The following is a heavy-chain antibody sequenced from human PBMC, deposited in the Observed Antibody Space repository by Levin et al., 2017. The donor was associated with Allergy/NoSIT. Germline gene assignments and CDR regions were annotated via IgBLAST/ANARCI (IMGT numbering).Heavy chain of an antibody. J-gene: IGHJ4*02. D-gene: IGHD6-19*01. CDR3: AKDAGYSSAWYESHFGY. V-gene: IGHV3-23*01. CDR2: ISGSGAST. CDR1: GFTFSSYA. Sequence: GESLKISCAASGFTFSSYAMSWVRQAPGKGLKWVSAISGSGASTYYADSVKGRVTISRDNSKNTLYLQMNSLRAEDTAVYYCAKDAGYSSAWYESHFGYWGQGTLVTVSS.